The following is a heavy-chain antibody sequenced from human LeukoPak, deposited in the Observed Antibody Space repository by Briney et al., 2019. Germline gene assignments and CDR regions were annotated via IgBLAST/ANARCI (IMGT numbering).Heavy chain of an antibody. CDR1: GGTFSSYA. CDR3: ARVGEDYYEGYFDY. Sequence: ASVKLSCKASGGTFSSYAISWVRQAPGQGLEWMGRIIPILGIANYAQKFQGRVTITADKSTSTAYMELSSLRSEDTAVYYCARVGEDYYEGYFDYWGQGTLVTVSS. V-gene: IGHV1-69*04. CDR2: IIPILGIA. J-gene: IGHJ4*02. D-gene: IGHD3-22*01.